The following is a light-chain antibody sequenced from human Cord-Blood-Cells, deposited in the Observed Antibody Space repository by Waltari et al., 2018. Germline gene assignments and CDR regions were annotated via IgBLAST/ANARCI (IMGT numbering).Light chain of an antibody. J-gene: IGLJ3*02. CDR3: SSYTSSSTLV. Sequence: QSALTQPASVSGSPGQSITISCTGTSSDVGGYNYVSWYQQHPGKAPKLMIYDVSKRPSGVSNRFSGSKAGNTASLTISGLQAEDEADYYCSSYTSSSTLVFGGGTKRTVL. CDR1: SSDVGGYNY. CDR2: DVS. V-gene: IGLV2-14*01.